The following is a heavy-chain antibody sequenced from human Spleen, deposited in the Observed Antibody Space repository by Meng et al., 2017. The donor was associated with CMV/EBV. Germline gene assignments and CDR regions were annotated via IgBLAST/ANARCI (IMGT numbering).Heavy chain of an antibody. J-gene: IGHJ4*02. Sequence: GESLKISCAVSGFTFSTYWMTWVRQAPGKGLEWVVSMSHDGSEEYYLDSVGGRFTVSRDNAQDSVYLQMNSLRVEDTAIYYCARDRGPNTLDYWGQGTLVTVSS. D-gene: IGHD2-8*01. CDR3: ARDRGPNTLDY. V-gene: IGHV3-7*01. CDR1: GFTFSTYW. CDR2: MSHDGSEE.